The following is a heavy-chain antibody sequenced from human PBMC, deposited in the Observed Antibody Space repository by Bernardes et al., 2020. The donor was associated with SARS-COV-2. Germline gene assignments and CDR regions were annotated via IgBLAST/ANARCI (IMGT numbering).Heavy chain of an antibody. V-gene: IGHV3-74*01. CDR2: ISPDGSGR. Sequence: GGSLRLCCAASGFTFSNYWMHWVRQAPGKGLVWVSRISPDGSGRYYADSVKGRFTISRDNARNTLFLQVNSLRAEDTAVYFCARDFEPGYWGQGTLVTVSS. CDR1: GFTFSNYW. J-gene: IGHJ4*02. CDR3: ARDFEPGY.